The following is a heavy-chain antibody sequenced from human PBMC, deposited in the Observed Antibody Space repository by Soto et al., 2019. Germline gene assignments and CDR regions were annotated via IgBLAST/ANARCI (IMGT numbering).Heavy chain of an antibody. CDR3: ATYCSSTSCRSY. J-gene: IGHJ4*02. V-gene: IGHV3-7*03. D-gene: IGHD2-2*01. CDR1: GFTLSNYW. CDR2: INQAGGEK. Sequence: GGSLRLSCVASGFTLSNYWMTWVRQAPGKRLECVANINQAGGEKYYVDSVRGRFTASRDNAKNSLSLQMNSLRAEDTAVYYCATYCSSTSCRSYWGLGTLVTVSS.